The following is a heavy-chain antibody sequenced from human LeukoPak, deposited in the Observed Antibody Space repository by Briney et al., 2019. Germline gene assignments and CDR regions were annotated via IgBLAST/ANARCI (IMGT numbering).Heavy chain of an antibody. D-gene: IGHD3-22*01. CDR2: IYHSGST. CDR3: ARDSGYYLYFDY. V-gene: IGHV4-38-2*02. CDR1: GYSISSGYY. J-gene: IGHJ4*01. Sequence: PSETLSLTCTVSGYSISSGYYWGWIRQPPGKGLEWIGSIYHSGSTYYNPSLKSRVTISVDTSKNQFSLKLSSVTAADTAVYYCARDSGYYLYFDYWGQGTLVTVSS.